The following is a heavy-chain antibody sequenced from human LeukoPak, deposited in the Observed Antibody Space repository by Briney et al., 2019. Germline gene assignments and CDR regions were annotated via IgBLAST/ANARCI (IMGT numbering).Heavy chain of an antibody. D-gene: IGHD3-10*01. CDR2: ISYDGSNK. CDR3: ARDRVGWFGERGAFDI. J-gene: IGHJ3*02. CDR1: GFTFSSYA. V-gene: IGHV3-30-3*01. Sequence: GGSLRLSCAASGFTFSSYAMHWVRQAPGKGLEWVAVISYDGSNKYYADSVKGRFTISRDNSKNTLYLQMNSLRAEDTAVYYCARDRVGWFGERGAFDIWGQGTMVTVSS.